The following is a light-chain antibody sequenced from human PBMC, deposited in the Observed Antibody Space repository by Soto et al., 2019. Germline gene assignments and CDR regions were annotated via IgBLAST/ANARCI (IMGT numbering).Light chain of an antibody. CDR2: GAS. CDR1: QSVTRN. V-gene: IGKV3-15*01. J-gene: IGKJ3*01. Sequence: EIVMTQSPATLSVSPGERATLSCRASQSVTRNLAWYQQKPGQAPRLLISGASTRAPGIPARFSGSGSGTESTLTISSLQSEDFAVSYCQQYNSRRITFGPGTKVDIK. CDR3: QQYNSRRIT.